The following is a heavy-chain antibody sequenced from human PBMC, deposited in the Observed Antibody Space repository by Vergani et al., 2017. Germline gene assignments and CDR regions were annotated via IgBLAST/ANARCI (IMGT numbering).Heavy chain of an antibody. CDR3: ARWLLRPYYYYMGV. Sequence: QMQLVESGGGVVQPGGSLRLSCAASGFTFSSYGMHWVRQAPGKGLEWVAVIWYDGSNKYYADSVKGRFTISRDNSKNTLFLQMNSLKAEDTAVYYCARWLLRPYYYYMGVWGKGP. CDR1: GFTFSSYG. J-gene: IGHJ6*03. CDR2: IWYDGSNK. V-gene: IGHV3-33*01. D-gene: IGHD5-12*01.